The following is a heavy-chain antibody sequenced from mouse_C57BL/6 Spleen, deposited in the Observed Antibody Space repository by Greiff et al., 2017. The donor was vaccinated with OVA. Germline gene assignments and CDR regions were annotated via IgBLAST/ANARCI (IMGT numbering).Heavy chain of an antibody. CDR3: AKKGYDYDEAGAMDY. J-gene: IGHJ4*01. CDR2: IWRGGST. V-gene: IGHV2-5*01. D-gene: IGHD2-4*01. Sequence: VKLMESGPGLVQPSQSLSITCTVSGFSLTSYGVHWVRQSPGKGLEWLGVIWRGGSTDYNAAFMSRLSITKDNSKSQVFFKMNSLQADDTAIYYCAKKGYDYDEAGAMDYWGQGTSVTVSS. CDR1: GFSLTSYG.